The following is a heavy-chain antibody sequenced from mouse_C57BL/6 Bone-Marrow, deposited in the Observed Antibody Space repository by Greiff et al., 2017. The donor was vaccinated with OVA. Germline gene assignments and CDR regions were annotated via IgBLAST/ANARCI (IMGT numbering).Heavy chain of an antibody. CDR1: GYTFTDYY. CDR2: INPNNGGT. J-gene: IGHJ4*01. CDR3: ARERDDGYNYYAMDY. V-gene: IGHV1-26*01. Sequence: EVQLQQSGPELVKPGASVKISCKASGYTFTDYYMNWVKQSHGKSLEWIGDINPNNGGTSYNQKFKGKATLTVDKSSSTAYMELRSLTSEDSAVYYCARERDDGYNYYAMDYWGQGTSVTVSS. D-gene: IGHD2-3*01.